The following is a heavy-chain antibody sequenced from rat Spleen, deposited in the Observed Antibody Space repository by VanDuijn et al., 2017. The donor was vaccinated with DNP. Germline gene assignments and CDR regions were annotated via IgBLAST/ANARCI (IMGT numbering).Heavy chain of an antibody. V-gene: IGHV5-20*01. D-gene: IGHD1-10*01. J-gene: IGHJ2*01. CDR1: GFSFSDYY. CDR2: IRYDGGSA. CDR3: ASNNYFDY. Sequence: EVLLVESGGDLVQSGRSLKLSCAASGFSFSDYYMAWVRQAPTKGLEWVAYIRYDGGSAYYGDSVKGRFTISRDNAKNTQYLQMDSLRSEDTATYYCASNNYFDYWGQGVMVTVSS.